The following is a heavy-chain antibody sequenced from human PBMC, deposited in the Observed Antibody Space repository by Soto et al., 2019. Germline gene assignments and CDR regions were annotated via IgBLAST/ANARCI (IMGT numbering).Heavy chain of an antibody. CDR3: AREYYYGSERQYNWFDP. CDR2: IYYSGST. CDR1: GGSISSGDYY. D-gene: IGHD3-10*01. J-gene: IGHJ5*02. Sequence: SETLSLTXTVSGGSISSGDYYWSWIRQPPGKGLEWIGYIYYSGSTYYNPSLKSRVTISVDTSKNQFSLKLSSVTAADTAVYYCAREYYYGSERQYNWFDPWGQGTLVTVSS. V-gene: IGHV4-30-4*01.